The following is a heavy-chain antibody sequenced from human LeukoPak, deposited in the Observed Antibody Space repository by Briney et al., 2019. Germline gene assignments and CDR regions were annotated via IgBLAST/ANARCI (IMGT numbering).Heavy chain of an antibody. D-gene: IGHD4-17*01. Sequence: GGSLRLSCAASGFTFSNYGMHWVRQAPGKGLERVAAIWYDGSNNYYAESVKGRFTTSRDNSKNTLYLQMNSLRAEDTAVYYCARDPGNSGDYYFDYWGQGTLVSVSS. CDR3: ARDPGNSGDYYFDY. CDR1: GFTFSNYG. CDR2: IWYDGSNN. J-gene: IGHJ4*02. V-gene: IGHV3-33*01.